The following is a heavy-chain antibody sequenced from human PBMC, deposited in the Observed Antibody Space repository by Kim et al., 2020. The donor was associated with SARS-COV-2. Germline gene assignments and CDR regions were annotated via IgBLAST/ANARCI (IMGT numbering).Heavy chain of an antibody. Sequence: GGSLRLSCAGSGITFSSNAVSWVRQAPGKGLEWVSSIGFDGDGIAYADSVKGRFTISSDYSENTVYLQMNSLRPDDTAVYFCAKAPARGSICEHWG. CDR1: GITFSSNA. CDR2: IGFDGDGI. J-gene: IGHJ1*01. CDR3: AKAPARGSICEH. V-gene: IGHV3-23*01. D-gene: IGHD1-26*01.